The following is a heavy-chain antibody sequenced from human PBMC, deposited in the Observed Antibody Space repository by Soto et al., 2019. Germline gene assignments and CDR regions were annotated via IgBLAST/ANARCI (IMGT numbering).Heavy chain of an antibody. Sequence: PGESLKISCKGSGYSFTSYWIGWVRKMPGKGLEWMGIIYPGDSDTRYSPSFQGQVTISADKSISTAYLQWSSLKASGTAMYYCARHLPVSLAAARLSETAPPAFDIWGQGTMVTVSS. D-gene: IGHD6-13*01. CDR2: IYPGDSDT. J-gene: IGHJ3*02. CDR1: GYSFTSYW. CDR3: ARHLPVSLAAARLSETAPPAFDI. V-gene: IGHV5-51*01.